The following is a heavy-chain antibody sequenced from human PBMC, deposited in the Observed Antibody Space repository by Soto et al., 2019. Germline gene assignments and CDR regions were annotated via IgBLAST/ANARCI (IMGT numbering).Heavy chain of an antibody. Sequence: SVKVSCKASGGTFSSYAISWVRQAPGQGLEWMGGIIPIFGTANYAQKFQGRVTITADESTSTAYMELSSLRSEDTAVYYCARPRGEYYDILTGPHYFDYWGQGTLVTVSS. CDR2: IIPIFGTA. CDR3: ARPRGEYYDILTGPHYFDY. J-gene: IGHJ4*02. CDR1: GGTFSSYA. V-gene: IGHV1-69*13. D-gene: IGHD3-9*01.